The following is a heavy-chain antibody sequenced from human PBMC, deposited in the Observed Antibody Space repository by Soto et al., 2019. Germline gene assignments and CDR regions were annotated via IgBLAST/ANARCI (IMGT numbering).Heavy chain of an antibody. V-gene: IGHV3-74*01. CDR2: INSDGSST. D-gene: IGHD6-6*01. CDR3: ARSSSPQATYYYYGMDV. Sequence: EVQLVESGGGLVQPGGSLRLSCAASGFTFSSYWMRWVRQAPGKGLVWVSRINSDGSSTSYADSVKGRFTISRDNAKNTLYLQMNSLRAEDTAVYYCARSSSPQATYYYYGMDVWGQGTTVTVSS. CDR1: GFTFSSYW. J-gene: IGHJ6*02.